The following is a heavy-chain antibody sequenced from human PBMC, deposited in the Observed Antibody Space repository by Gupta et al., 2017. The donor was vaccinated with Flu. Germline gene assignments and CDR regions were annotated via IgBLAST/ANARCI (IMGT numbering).Heavy chain of an antibody. CDR2: ISWNSDNI. J-gene: IGHJ2*01. CDR1: GFPFADYA. D-gene: IGHD6-19*01. Sequence: EVQLVESGGGLVHPGRSLRLSCAASGFPFADYAMHWVRQAPGKGLEWVSGISWNSDNIGYVDSVKGRFTISRDSAKNSLYLQMNSLRVEDTALYYCARDRGAVPGNWYFDLWGRGTLVSVSS. CDR3: ARDRGAVPGNWYFDL. V-gene: IGHV3-9*01.